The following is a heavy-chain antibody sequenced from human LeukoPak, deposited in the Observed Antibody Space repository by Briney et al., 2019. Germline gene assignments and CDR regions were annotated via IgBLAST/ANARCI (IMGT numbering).Heavy chain of an antibody. CDR3: ARTYYYDSSGPWTFDI. J-gene: IGHJ3*02. Sequence: GSLRLSCAASGFTVSSNYMSWVRQAPGKGLEWVSVIYSGGSTYYADSVKGRFTISRDNSKNTLYLQMNSLRAEDTAVYYCARTYYYDSSGPWTFDIWGQGTMVTVSS. V-gene: IGHV3-53*01. CDR2: IYSGGST. D-gene: IGHD3-22*01. CDR1: GFTVSSNY.